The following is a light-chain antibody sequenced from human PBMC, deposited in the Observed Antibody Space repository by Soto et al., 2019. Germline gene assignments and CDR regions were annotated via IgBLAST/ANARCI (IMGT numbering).Light chain of an antibody. CDR1: SSDVGGYNS. Sequence: QSALTQPASVSGSPGQSITISCTGTSSDVGGYNSVSWYQQHPGKAPKLMVYDVTNRPSGVSNRFSGSKSGNTASLTISGLQAEDEADYYCSSYTSSTPVVFGRGTKLTVL. CDR2: DVT. J-gene: IGLJ2*01. V-gene: IGLV2-14*03. CDR3: SSYTSSTPVV.